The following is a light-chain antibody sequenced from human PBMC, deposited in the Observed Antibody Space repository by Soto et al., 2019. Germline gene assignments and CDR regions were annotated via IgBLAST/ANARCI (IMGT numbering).Light chain of an antibody. CDR2: EGS. Sequence: QSALTQPASVSGSPGQSITISCSGTSSDIGSYNTVSWYQHHPGKGPKLMLYEGSRRPSGVSDRFSGSKSGNTAFLTLSGLQAEDEADYYCGSYTGSGVLFGGGTKLTVL. V-gene: IGLV2-23*01. CDR3: GSYTGSGVL. J-gene: IGLJ2*01. CDR1: SSDIGSYNT.